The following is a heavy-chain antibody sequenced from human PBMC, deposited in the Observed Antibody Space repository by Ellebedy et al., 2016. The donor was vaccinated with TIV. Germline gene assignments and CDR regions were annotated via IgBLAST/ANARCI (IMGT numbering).Heavy chain of an antibody. CDR3: ARDRPGDNFFFDY. D-gene: IGHD2-21*01. Sequence: GESLKISCAASGFMFGSDWMHWVRQAAGKGPVWVARIDQYGSGTDYADFVKGRFTISRDNARDMLYLQMNSLRAEDTGLYYRARDRPGDNFFFDYWGQGTPVTVSS. CDR2: IDQYGSGT. J-gene: IGHJ4*02. CDR1: GFMFGSDW. V-gene: IGHV3-74*01.